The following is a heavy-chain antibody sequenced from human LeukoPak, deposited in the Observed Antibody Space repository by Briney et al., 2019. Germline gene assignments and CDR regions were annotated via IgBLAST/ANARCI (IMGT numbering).Heavy chain of an antibody. J-gene: IGHJ3*02. CDR3: ARDQSYCSGGSCYSDAFDI. Sequence: SETLSLTRAVSGGSISSSGYYWSWIRQHPGTGLEWIGYIYHSGSTYYNPSLKSRVTISVDTSKNQFSLKLSSVTAADTAVYYCARDQSYCSGGSCYSDAFDIWGQGTMVTVSS. CDR1: GGSISSSGYY. CDR2: IYHSGST. D-gene: IGHD2-15*01. V-gene: IGHV4-31*11.